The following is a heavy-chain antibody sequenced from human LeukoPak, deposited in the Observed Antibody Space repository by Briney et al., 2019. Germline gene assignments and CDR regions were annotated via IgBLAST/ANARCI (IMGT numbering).Heavy chain of an antibody. CDR3: ARDLVTEPTGDWFDP. CDR1: GFTFSTYW. J-gene: IGHJ5*02. Sequence: GGSLRLSCVASGFTFSTYWMAWVRQALGKGLEWVANIKYDGIEKYYMDSVKGRFTISRDNAKNSLYLHMNNLRDDDTAVYYCARDLVTEPTGDWFDPWGQGTLVTVSS. CDR2: IKYDGIEK. V-gene: IGHV3-7*01. D-gene: IGHD2-21*01.